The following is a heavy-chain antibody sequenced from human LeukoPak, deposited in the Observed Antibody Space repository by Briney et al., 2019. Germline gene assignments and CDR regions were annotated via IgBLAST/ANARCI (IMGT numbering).Heavy chain of an antibody. Sequence: SQTLSLTCAISGDSVSSNSAAWNWIRQSPSRGLEWLGRTYYRSKWYNDYAVSVKSRITINPDTSKNQFFLQLNSVTPEDTAVYYCARGDSSSWYNWFDPWGQGTLVTVSS. CDR3: ARGDSSSWYNWFDP. V-gene: IGHV6-1*01. D-gene: IGHD6-13*01. J-gene: IGHJ5*02. CDR2: TYYRSKWYN. CDR1: GDSVSSNSAA.